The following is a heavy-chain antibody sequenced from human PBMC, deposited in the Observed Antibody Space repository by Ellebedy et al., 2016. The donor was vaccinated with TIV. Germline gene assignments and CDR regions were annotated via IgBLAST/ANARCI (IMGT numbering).Heavy chain of an antibody. CDR3: ARRRAVTSIRYFDY. D-gene: IGHD2-21*02. J-gene: IGHJ4*02. Sequence: GESLKISCAASGFTFRRHGMHWVRQAPGKGLEWVAVIWYDGSDQYYADSVKGRFTISRDNSKNTLYLQMNSLRADDTAVYYCARRRAVTSIRYFDYWGQGTLVTVSS. CDR1: GFTFRRHG. V-gene: IGHV3-33*01. CDR2: IWYDGSDQ.